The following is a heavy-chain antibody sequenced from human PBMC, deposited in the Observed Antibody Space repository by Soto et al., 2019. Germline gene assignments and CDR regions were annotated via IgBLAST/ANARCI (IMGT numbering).Heavy chain of an antibody. CDR1: GYSFTSYW. CDR3: ARDPFIAAAGTSNFDY. CDR2: IDPSDSYT. V-gene: IGHV5-10-1*01. Sequence: EVQLVQSGAEVKKPGESLRISCKGSGYSFTSYWISWVRQMPGKGLEWMGRIDPSDSYTNSSPSFQGHVTISADKSISTAYLQWSSLEASDTAMYYCARDPFIAAAGTSNFDYWGQGTLVTVSS. J-gene: IGHJ4*02. D-gene: IGHD6-13*01.